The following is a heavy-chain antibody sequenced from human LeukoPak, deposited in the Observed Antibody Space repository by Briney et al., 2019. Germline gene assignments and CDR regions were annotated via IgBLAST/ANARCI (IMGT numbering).Heavy chain of an antibody. J-gene: IGHJ6*04. Sequence: PSETLSLTSTVSGGSISSSSYYWGWIRQPPGKGLEWIGSIYYSGSTYYNPSLKSRVTISVDTSKNQFSLKLSSVTAADTAVYYCARAYYCSGSRVDYSSSIDAWGKGTPVTVSS. CDR3: ARAYYCSGSRVDYSSSIDA. V-gene: IGHV4-39*01. CDR2: IYYSGST. D-gene: IGHD3-10*01. CDR1: GGSISSSSYY.